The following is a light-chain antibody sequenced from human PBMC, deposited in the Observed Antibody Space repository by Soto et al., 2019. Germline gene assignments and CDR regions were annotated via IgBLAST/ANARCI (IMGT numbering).Light chain of an antibody. CDR1: QSISTW. CDR3: QQYNTYPLT. J-gene: IGKJ4*01. CDR2: KAS. Sequence: DIQMTQSPSTLYASVGDRVTITCRASQSISTWLAWYQQKPGKAPKLLIYKASSLEGGVPSRFSGSGSGTEFNITISSLQPDDFATYYCQQYNTYPLTFGGGPTVDIK. V-gene: IGKV1-5*03.